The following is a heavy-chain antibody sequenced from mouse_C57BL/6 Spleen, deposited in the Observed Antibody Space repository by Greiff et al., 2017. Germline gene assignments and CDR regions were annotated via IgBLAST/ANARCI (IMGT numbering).Heavy chain of an antibody. V-gene: IGHV3-6*01. Sequence: EVKLEESGPGLVKPSQSLSLTCSVTGYSITSGYYWNWIRQFPGNKLEWMGYISYDGSNNYNPSLKNRISITRDTSKNQFFLKLNSVTTEDTATYYCARDLKITTVVGEAMDYWGQGTSVTVSS. CDR1: GYSITSGYY. CDR2: ISYDGSN. J-gene: IGHJ4*01. CDR3: ARDLKITTVVGEAMDY. D-gene: IGHD1-1*01.